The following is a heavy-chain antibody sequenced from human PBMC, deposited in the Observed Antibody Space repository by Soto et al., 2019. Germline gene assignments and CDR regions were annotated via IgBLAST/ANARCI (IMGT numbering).Heavy chain of an antibody. J-gene: IGHJ3*02. CDR3: ASRGEYGSGDDAFDI. V-gene: IGHV1-18*01. CDR2: ISAYNGNT. Sequence: QVQLVQSGAEVKKPGASVKVSCKASGYTFTSYGISWVRQAPGQGLEWMGWISAYNGNTNYAQKLQGRVTMTTDTTTSTAYKELRSLRSDDTAVYYCASRGEYGSGDDAFDIWGQGTMDTVSS. CDR1: GYTFTSYG. D-gene: IGHD3-10*01.